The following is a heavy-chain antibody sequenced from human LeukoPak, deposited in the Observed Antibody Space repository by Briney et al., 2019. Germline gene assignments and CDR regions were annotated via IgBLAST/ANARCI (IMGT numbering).Heavy chain of an antibody. CDR2: TYYSGST. CDR1: GVSISSGDYY. D-gene: IGHD3-22*01. J-gene: IGHJ5*02. CDR3: ARPYYYDSRIDP. V-gene: IGHV4-30-4*01. Sequence: SETLSLTCTVSGVSISSGDYYWSWLRQPPGKGLEWIGYTYYSGSTYYNPSLKSRVTISVYTSKNQFSLKLSSVTAADTAVYYCARPYYYDSRIDPWGQGTRVTVSS.